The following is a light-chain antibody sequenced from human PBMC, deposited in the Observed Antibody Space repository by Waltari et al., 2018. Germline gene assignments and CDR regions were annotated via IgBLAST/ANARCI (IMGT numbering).Light chain of an antibody. CDR2: DVS. CDR1: SNDVGGYKY. CDR3: KSYTSSSTLV. Sequence: QSALTQPASVSGSPGQSITISCTGTSNDVGGYKYVPWYQQHPGKAPKLMIYDVSSRPSGVSNRFSGSKSGNTASLTISGLQAEDEADYYCKSYTSSSTLVFGGGTKLTVL. J-gene: IGLJ3*02. V-gene: IGLV2-14*03.